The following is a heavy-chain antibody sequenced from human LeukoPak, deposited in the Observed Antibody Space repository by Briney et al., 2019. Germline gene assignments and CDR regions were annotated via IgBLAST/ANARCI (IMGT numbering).Heavy chain of an antibody. CDR3: AKPAGGKLRYHYYYMDV. CDR2: ISGSGGST. J-gene: IGHJ6*03. CDR1: GFTFSSYG. D-gene: IGHD4-23*01. Sequence: GGSLRLSCAASGFTFSSYGMSWVRQAPGKGLEWVSAISGSGGSTYYADSVKGRFTISRDNSKNTLYLQMNSLRAEDTAVYYCAKPAGGKLRYHYYYMDVWGKGTTVTVSS. V-gene: IGHV3-23*01.